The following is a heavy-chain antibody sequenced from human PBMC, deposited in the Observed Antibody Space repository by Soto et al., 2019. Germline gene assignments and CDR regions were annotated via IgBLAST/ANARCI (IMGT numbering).Heavy chain of an antibody. J-gene: IGHJ6*02. CDR2: IYSGGST. Sequence: GGSLRLSCAASGFAVSSNYMSWVRQAPGKGLEWVSVIYSGGSTYYADSVKGRFTISRDNSKNTLYLQMNSLRAEDTAVYYCARDYYGSGSWYYGMDVWGQGTTVTVSS. CDR1: GFAVSSNY. D-gene: IGHD3-10*01. V-gene: IGHV3-53*01. CDR3: ARDYYGSGSWYYGMDV.